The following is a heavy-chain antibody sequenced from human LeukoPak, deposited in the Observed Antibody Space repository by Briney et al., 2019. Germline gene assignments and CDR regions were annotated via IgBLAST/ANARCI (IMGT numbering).Heavy chain of an antibody. V-gene: IGHV4-39*01. CDR3: ARTSGRGSVDPGTSGYVDS. CDR1: GGSISSSGYY. J-gene: IGHJ4*02. CDR2: VYYSGNT. D-gene: IGHD3-22*01. Sequence: PSETLSLTCTVSGGSISSSGYYWDWIRQPPGKGLEWIGSVYYSGNTYYKSSLESRVTISVDTSNNRFSLKLNSVTAADTGTYYRARTSGRGSVDPGTSGYVDSWGQGSLVTVSS.